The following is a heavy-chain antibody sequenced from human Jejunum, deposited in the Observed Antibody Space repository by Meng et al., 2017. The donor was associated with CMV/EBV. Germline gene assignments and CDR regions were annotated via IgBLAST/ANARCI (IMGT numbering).Heavy chain of an antibody. CDR1: GSISSYY. D-gene: IGHD1-1*01. CDR3: ARFSSTGAYYLGMDV. Sequence: GSISSYYWSWIRQPPGKGLEWIGFIYYKGSTSYNPSLRSRVTMSVDTSKNQCSLKVTSVTAADTALYYCARFSSTGAYYLGMDVRGQGTTVTVSS. J-gene: IGHJ6*02. CDR2: IYYKGST. V-gene: IGHV4-59*01.